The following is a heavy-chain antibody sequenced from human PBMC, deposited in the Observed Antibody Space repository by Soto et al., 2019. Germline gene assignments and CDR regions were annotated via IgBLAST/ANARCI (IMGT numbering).Heavy chain of an antibody. Sequence: TSETLSLTCTVSGGSISSSSYYWGWIRQPPGKGLEWIGSIYYSGSTYYNPSLKSRVTISVDMSKNQFSLRLSSVTAADTAVYYCARQYCSGGTCYPSVAFDIWGQGTMVT. D-gene: IGHD2-15*01. V-gene: IGHV4-39*01. CDR1: GGSISSSSYY. CDR2: IYYSGST. J-gene: IGHJ3*02. CDR3: ARQYCSGGTCYPSVAFDI.